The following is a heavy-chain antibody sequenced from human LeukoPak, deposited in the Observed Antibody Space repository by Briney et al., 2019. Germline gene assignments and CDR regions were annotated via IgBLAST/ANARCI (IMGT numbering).Heavy chain of an antibody. V-gene: IGHV4-4*07. CDR3: ARHGSSWSFDY. D-gene: IGHD6-13*01. J-gene: IGHJ4*02. CDR2: IYNSGST. CDR1: GGSISSFH. Sequence: SETLSLTCTVSGGSISSFHWSWIRHPAGKGLEWIGRIYNSGSTNYNPSLKSRVTMSIDKSKNQFSLKLSSVTAADTAVYYCARHGSSWSFDYWGQGALVTVSS.